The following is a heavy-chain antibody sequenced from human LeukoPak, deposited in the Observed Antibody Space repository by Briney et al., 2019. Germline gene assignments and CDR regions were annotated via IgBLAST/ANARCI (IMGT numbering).Heavy chain of an antibody. V-gene: IGHV5-10-1*01. J-gene: IGHJ3*02. CDR2: IDPSDSYT. CDR3: ARRLEVYNAFDI. Sequence: GESLKISCQGSGYSFTSYWISWVRQMPGKGLEWMGRIDPSDSYTNYSPSFQGHVTISADKSISTAYLQWSSLKASDTAMYYCARRLEVYNAFDIWGQGTMVTVSS. CDR1: GYSFTSYW.